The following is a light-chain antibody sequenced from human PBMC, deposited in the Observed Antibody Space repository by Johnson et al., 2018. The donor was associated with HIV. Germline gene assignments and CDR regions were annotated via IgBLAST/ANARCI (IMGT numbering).Light chain of an antibody. V-gene: IGLV1-51*02. CDR2: ENN. Sequence: QPVLTQPPSVSAAPGQKVTISCSGSSSNIGNNYVSWYQQLPGTAPKLLIYENNKRPSGIPDRFSGSKSGTSATLGITGLQTGDEADYYCGTWDSSLSSYVFEAGTKVTVL. CDR3: GTWDSSLSSYV. J-gene: IGLJ1*01. CDR1: SSNIGNNY.